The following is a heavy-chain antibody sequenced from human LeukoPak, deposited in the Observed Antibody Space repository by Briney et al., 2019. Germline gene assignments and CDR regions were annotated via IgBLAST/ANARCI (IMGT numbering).Heavy chain of an antibody. D-gene: IGHD1-1*01. V-gene: IGHV3-23*01. Sequence: GGSLRLSCAASGFSFSSFAMTWVRQAPGKGLEWVSTIRSNGATAYNADSVKGRFTFSRDNSKNTVYLQMNSLRVEDTAIYYCARGQEFDDGVFDSWGQGTLVTVS. CDR2: IRSNGATA. CDR1: GFSFSSFA. CDR3: ARGQEFDDGVFDS. J-gene: IGHJ4*02.